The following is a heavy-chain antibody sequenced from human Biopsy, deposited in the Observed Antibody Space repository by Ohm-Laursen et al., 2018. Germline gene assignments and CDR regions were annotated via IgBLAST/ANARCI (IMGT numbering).Heavy chain of an antibody. J-gene: IGHJ4*02. CDR2: IYYSGNT. D-gene: IGHD3-3*01. CDR3: ARQVDFWSGYDDY. V-gene: IGHV4-39*01. Sequence: GTLSLTCAVSGGSISGYHWGWIRQSPGKGLVWIGNIYYSGNTDYVPSFKSPVSISLDTSNNHFSLNLRSATAADTAVYYCARQVDFWSGYDDYWGQGTLVAVSS. CDR1: GGSISGYH.